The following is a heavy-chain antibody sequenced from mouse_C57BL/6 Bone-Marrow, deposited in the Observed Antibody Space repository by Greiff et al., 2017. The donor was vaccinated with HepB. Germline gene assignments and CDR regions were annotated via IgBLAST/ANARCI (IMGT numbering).Heavy chain of an antibody. CDR3: ALIYYGNYWYFDV. D-gene: IGHD2-1*01. CDR1: GYTFTSYW. CDR2: IYPSDSET. J-gene: IGHJ1*03. V-gene: IGHV1-61*01. Sequence: VQLQQPGAELVRPGSSVKLSCKASGYTFTSYWMDWVKQRPGQGLEWIGNIYPSDSETHYTQKFKDKATLTVDKSSSTAYMQLSSLTSEDSAVYYCALIYYGNYWYFDVWGTGTTVTVSS.